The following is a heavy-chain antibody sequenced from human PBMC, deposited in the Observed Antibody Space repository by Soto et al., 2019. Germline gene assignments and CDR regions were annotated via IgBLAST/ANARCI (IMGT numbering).Heavy chain of an antibody. CDR1: GGSFSGYY. D-gene: IGHD6-13*01. Sequence: QVQLQQWGAGLLKPSETLSLTCAVYGGSFSGYYWSWIRQPPGKGLEWIGEINHSGSTNYNPSLKGRVTISVDTSKNQFSLKLSSVTAADTAVYYCATINPAAGTHEGYYYYGMDVWGQGTTVTVSS. V-gene: IGHV4-34*01. CDR3: ATINPAAGTHEGYYYYGMDV. CDR2: INHSGST. J-gene: IGHJ6*02.